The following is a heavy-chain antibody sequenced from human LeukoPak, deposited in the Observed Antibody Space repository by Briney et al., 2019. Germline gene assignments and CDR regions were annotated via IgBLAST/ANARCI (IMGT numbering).Heavy chain of an antibody. CDR3: ARFPGYGDYDRFDP. Sequence: ASVKVSCKASGYTFTSYDINWVRQATGQGLEWMGWMNPNSGNTGYAQKFQGRVTMTRNTSISTAYMELSSLRSEDTAVYYCARFPGYGDYDRFDPWGQGTLVTVSS. J-gene: IGHJ5*02. CDR1: GYTFTSYD. V-gene: IGHV1-8*01. D-gene: IGHD4-17*01. CDR2: MNPNSGNT.